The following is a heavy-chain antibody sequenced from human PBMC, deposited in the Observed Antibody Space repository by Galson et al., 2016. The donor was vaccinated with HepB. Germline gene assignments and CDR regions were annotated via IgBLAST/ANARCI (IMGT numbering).Heavy chain of an antibody. CDR3: ARQTASSWYPHFDY. D-gene: IGHD6-13*01. CDR1: EDSITNSNYY. J-gene: IGHJ4*02. Sequence: SETLSLTCTVSEDSITNSNYYWGWIRQPPGKGPEWIGSIYYSGKTFYNPSLKSRVTISIDMSKNQFSLKFNSMTAADTAVYFCARQTASSWYPHFDYWGQGTLVTVSS. CDR2: IYYSGKT. V-gene: IGHV4-39*01.